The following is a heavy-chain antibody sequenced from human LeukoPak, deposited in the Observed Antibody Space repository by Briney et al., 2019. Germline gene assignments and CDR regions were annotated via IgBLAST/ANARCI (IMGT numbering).Heavy chain of an antibody. D-gene: IGHD2-2*02. Sequence: GGSLRLSCAASGFTFSNAWMSWVRQAPGKGLEWVGRIKSKTDGGTTDYAAPVKGRFTISRDNSKNTLYLQMNSLRAEDTAVYNCARDGGYCSSSSCYIYYYMDVWGKGTTVTVSS. CDR2: IKSKTDGGTT. CDR3: ARDGGYCSSSSCYIYYYMDV. J-gene: IGHJ6*03. V-gene: IGHV3-15*01. CDR1: GFTFSNAW.